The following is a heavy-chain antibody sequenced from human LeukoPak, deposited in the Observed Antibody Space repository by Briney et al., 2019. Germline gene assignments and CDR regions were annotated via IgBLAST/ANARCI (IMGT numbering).Heavy chain of an antibody. J-gene: IGHJ5*02. D-gene: IGHD3-10*01. CDR1: GGSISSYY. CDR3: ARTPFGVYNWFDP. V-gene: IGHV4-59*01. CDR2: TYYSGST. Sequence: PSETLSLTCTVSGGSISSYYWSWIRQPPGKGLEWIGYTYYSGSTNYNPSLKSRVTISVDTSKNQFSLKLSSVTAADTAVYYCARTPFGVYNWFDPWGQGTLVTVSS.